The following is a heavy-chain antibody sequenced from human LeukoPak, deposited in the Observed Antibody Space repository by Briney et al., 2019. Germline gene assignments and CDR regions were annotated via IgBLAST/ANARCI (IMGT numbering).Heavy chain of an antibody. CDR3: ARGAFNYEMLTGYYSDLQS. Sequence: SVKVSCEASGGTFHSYTFTWVRQAPGQGLEWMGRVLPLSNTIDYAQKFQGRVTITADKSTSTAYMELRSLKSEDTAVYYCARGAFNYEMLTGYYSDLQSWGQGTLVTVSS. V-gene: IGHV1-69*08. D-gene: IGHD3-9*01. CDR1: GGTFHSYT. CDR2: VLPLSNTI. J-gene: IGHJ5*02.